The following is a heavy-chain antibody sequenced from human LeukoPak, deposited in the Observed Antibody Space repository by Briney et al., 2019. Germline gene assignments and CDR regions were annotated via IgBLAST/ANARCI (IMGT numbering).Heavy chain of an antibody. D-gene: IGHD5-24*01. CDR2: ISSSSSYI. V-gene: IGHV3-21*01. CDR1: GFTFSSYS. CDR3: ARGGDGYNSKGDY. Sequence: GGSLRLSCAASGFTFSSYSMNWVRQAPGKGLEWVSSISSSSSYIYYADSVKGRFTISRDNAKNSLYLQMNSLRAKDTAVYYCARGGDGYNSKGDYWGQGTLVTVSS. J-gene: IGHJ4*02.